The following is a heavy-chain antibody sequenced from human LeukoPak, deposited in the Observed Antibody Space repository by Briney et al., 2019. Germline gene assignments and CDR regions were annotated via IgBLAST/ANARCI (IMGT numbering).Heavy chain of an antibody. D-gene: IGHD3-22*01. CDR1: GYTFTSYG. CDR3: ARDSPYYYDSSGPVLDI. CDR2: ISAYNGNT. J-gene: IGHJ6*02. Sequence: ASVKVSCKASGYTFTSYGISWVRQAPGQGLEWMGWISAYNGNTNYAQKLQGRVTMTTDTSTSTAYMELRSLRSDDTAVYYCARDSPYYYDSSGPVLDIWGQGTTVTVSS. V-gene: IGHV1-18*01.